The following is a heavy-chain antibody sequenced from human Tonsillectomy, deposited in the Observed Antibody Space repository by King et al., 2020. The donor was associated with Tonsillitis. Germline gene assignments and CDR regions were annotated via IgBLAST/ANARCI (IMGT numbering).Heavy chain of an antibody. V-gene: IGHV1-18*01. CDR2: ISAYNGKT. CDR1: GYTFTSYG. Sequence: QLVQSGAEVKKPGASVKVSCKASGYTFTSYGISWVRQAPGQGLEWMGWISAYNGKTNYAQKLQGRVTMTTDTSTSTAYMERRSLRSEDTAVYYCARGTPYYCSSTSCYNRGYFDYWGQGTLVTVSS. D-gene: IGHD2-2*01. J-gene: IGHJ4*02. CDR3: ARGTPYYCSSTSCYNRGYFDY.